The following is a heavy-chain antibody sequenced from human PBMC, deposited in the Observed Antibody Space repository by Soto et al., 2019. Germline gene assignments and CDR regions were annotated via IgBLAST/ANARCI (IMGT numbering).Heavy chain of an antibody. Sequence: GGSLRLSCAASGFTFSDHYMDWVRQAPGKGLEWVGRTRDKVNSYTTEYAASVKGRFTISRDDSKNSLYLHMNSLKTEDTAVYYCVRIYRQQLAGLDYSGMDVWGQGTTVTVSS. D-gene: IGHD6-13*01. J-gene: IGHJ6*02. V-gene: IGHV3-72*01. CDR2: TRDKVNSYTT. CDR3: VRIYRQQLAGLDYSGMDV. CDR1: GFTFSDHY.